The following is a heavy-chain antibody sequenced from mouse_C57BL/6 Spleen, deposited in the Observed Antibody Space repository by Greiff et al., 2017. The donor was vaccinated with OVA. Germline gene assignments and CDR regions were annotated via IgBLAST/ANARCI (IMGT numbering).Heavy chain of an antibody. CDR3: ARGLYYFDY. Sequence: DVQLQESGPELVKPGASVKISCKASGYTFTDYYMNWVKQSHGKSLEWIGDINPNNGGTSYNQKFKGKATLTVDKSSSTAYMELRSLTSEDSAVYYCARGLYYFDYWGQGTTLTVSS. V-gene: IGHV1-26*01. CDR2: INPNNGGT. CDR1: GYTFTDYY. J-gene: IGHJ2*01.